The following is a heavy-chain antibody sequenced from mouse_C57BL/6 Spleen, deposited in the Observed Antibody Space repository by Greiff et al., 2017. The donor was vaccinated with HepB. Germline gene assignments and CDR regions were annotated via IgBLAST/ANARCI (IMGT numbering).Heavy chain of an antibody. Sequence: VQLKESGGGLVKPGGSLKLSCAASGFTFSDYGMHWVRQAPEKGLEWVAYISSGSSTIYYADTVKGRFPISIYNAKTTLFLQMTSLRSEDTAMYYCARKAYYSNYYFDYWGQGTTLTVSS. CDR3: ARKAYYSNYYFDY. V-gene: IGHV5-17*01. CDR2: ISSGSSTI. CDR1: GFTFSDYG. J-gene: IGHJ2*01. D-gene: IGHD2-5*01.